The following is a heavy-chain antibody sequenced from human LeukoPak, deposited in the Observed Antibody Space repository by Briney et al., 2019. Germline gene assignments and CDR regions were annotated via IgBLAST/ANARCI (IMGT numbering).Heavy chain of an antibody. Sequence: ASVKVSCKASGYTFTGYYMHWVRQAPGQGLEWMGWINPNSGGTNYAQKFQGRVTMTRDTSISTAYMELSRLRSDDTAVYYCATDAIVVVPAAAIRGAFFYWGQGTLVTVSS. CDR1: GYTFTGYY. D-gene: IGHD2-2*01. J-gene: IGHJ4*02. CDR3: ATDAIVVVPAAAIRGAFFY. CDR2: INPNSGGT. V-gene: IGHV1-2*02.